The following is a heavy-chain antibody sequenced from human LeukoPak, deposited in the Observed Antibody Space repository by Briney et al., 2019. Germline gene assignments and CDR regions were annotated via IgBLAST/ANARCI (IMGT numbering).Heavy chain of an antibody. CDR3: AREGFNYDFAS. CDR1: GGSISSYY. V-gene: IGHV4-4*07. J-gene: IGHJ5*02. Sequence: SETLSLTCTVSGGSISSYYWNWIRQPAGKGLEWIGRIYTSGSTNYNPSLKSRVTMSVDTSKNQFSLKLSSVTAADTAMYYCAREGFNYDFASWGQGTLVTVSS. CDR2: IYTSGST. D-gene: IGHD3-22*01.